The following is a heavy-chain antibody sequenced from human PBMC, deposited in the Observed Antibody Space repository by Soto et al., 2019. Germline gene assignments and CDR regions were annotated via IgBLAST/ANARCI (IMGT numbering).Heavy chain of an antibody. Sequence: QVQLQESGPGLVKPSQTLSLTCTVSGGSISSGGYYWSWIRQHPGKGLEWIGYIYYSGSTYYNPSLKSRVTISVATSRNQFSLKLSSVTAADTAVYYCARDWGDYGVLRHGMDVWGQGTTVTVSS. D-gene: IGHD4-17*01. V-gene: IGHV4-31*03. CDR3: ARDWGDYGVLRHGMDV. CDR1: GGSISSGGYY. CDR2: IYYSGST. J-gene: IGHJ6*02.